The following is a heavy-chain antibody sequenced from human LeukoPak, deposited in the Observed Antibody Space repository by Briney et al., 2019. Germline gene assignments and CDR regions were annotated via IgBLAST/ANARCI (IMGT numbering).Heavy chain of an antibody. V-gene: IGHV3-30*18. CDR2: ISYDGRNK. D-gene: IGHD1-1*01. CDR3: AKDFKSGNFDY. Sequence: GGSLRLSCAASGFTFSDYGMHWVRQAPGKGLEWVAVISYDGRNKYSADSVKGRFTISRDDSKNMVDLQMNSLRAEDTAVYYCAKDFKSGNFDYWGQGTLVTVSS. J-gene: IGHJ4*02. CDR1: GFTFSDYG.